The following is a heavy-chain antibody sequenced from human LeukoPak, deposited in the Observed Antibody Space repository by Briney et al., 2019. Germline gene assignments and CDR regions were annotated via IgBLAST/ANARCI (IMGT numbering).Heavy chain of an antibody. CDR1: GYTFTGYY. Sequence: ASVKVSRKASGYTFTGYYMHWVRQAPGQGLEWMGWINPNSGGTNYAQKFQGRVTMTRDTSISTAYMELSRLRSDDTAVYYCASAYTDYYGMDVWGQGTTVTVSS. CDR2: INPNSGGT. D-gene: IGHD5-18*01. V-gene: IGHV1-2*02. CDR3: ASAYTDYYGMDV. J-gene: IGHJ6*02.